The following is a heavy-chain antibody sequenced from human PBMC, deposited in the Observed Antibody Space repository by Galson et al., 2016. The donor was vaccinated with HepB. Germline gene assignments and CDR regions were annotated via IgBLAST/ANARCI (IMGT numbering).Heavy chain of an antibody. J-gene: IGHJ5*02. CDR1: GYSFTSYW. Sequence: QSGAEVKKPGESLKISCKGSGYSFTSYWIGWVRQMPGKGLEWVGIISPGDSDTRYSPSFQGQVTISADKSISTAYLQWSSLKASDTAMYYCARRWYYDFWSGYFTGWFDPWGQGTLVTVSS. V-gene: IGHV5-51*01. CDR3: ARRWYYDFWSGYFTGWFDP. CDR2: ISPGDSDT. D-gene: IGHD3-3*01.